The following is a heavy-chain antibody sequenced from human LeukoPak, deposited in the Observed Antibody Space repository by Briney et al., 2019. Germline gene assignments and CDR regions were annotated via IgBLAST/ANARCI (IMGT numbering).Heavy chain of an antibody. CDR1: GFTFSRYV. CDR3: ARYWNDRYFDY. V-gene: IGHV3-23*01. CDR2: ISTSGGST. D-gene: IGHD1-1*01. Sequence: GGSLRLSCVASGFTFSRYVMNWVRQAPGKGLEWVSGISTSGGSTDYEDSVKGWFTISRDNSKNTLYLQMNSLRAEDTAVYYCARYWNDRYFDYWGQGTLVTVFS. J-gene: IGHJ4*02.